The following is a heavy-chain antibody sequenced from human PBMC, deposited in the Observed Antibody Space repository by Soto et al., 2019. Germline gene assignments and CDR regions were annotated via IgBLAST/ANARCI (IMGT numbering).Heavy chain of an antibody. CDR2: ISGSGGST. Sequence: GGSLRLSCAASGFTFSSYAMSWVRQAPGKGLEWVSAISGSGGSTYYADSVKGRFTISRDNSKNTLYLQMNSLRAEDTAVYYCAKVSGYSGYDLRWFDPWGQGTLVTVSS. J-gene: IGHJ5*02. CDR3: AKVSGYSGYDLRWFDP. V-gene: IGHV3-23*01. CDR1: GFTFSSYA. D-gene: IGHD5-12*01.